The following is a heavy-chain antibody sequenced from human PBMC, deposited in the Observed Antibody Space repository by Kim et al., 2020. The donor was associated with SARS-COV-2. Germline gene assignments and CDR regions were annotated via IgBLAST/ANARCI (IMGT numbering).Heavy chain of an antibody. Sequence: GGSLRLSCAASGFTFSSYAMNWVRQAPGKGLEWVSAISGSGGNTYYADSVKGRFTISRDNSKNTLYLQMNSLRAEDTAVYYCAKDRRLYYDFWTGYDRPRDGMDVWCQGTTVTVSS. CDR1: GFTFSSYA. V-gene: IGHV3-23*01. D-gene: IGHD3-3*01. CDR2: ISGSGGNT. CDR3: AKDRRLYYDFWTGYDRPRDGMDV. J-gene: IGHJ6*02.